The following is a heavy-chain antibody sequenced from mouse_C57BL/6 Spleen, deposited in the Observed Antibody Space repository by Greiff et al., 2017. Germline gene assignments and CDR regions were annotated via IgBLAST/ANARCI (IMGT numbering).Heavy chain of an antibody. CDR3: ARPETGAMDY. Sequence: EVMLVESGGGLVKPGGSLKLSCAASGFTFSDYGMHWVRQAPEKGLEWVAYISSGSSTIYYADTVKGRFTISRDNAKNTRFLQMTSLRSEDTAMYYCARPETGAMDYWGQGTSVTVSS. CDR2: ISSGSSTI. V-gene: IGHV5-17*01. CDR1: GFTFSDYG. J-gene: IGHJ4*01.